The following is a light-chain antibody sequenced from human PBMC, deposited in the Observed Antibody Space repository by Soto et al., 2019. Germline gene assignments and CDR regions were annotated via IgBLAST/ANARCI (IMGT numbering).Light chain of an antibody. CDR3: QQSHSTPYT. J-gene: IGKJ2*01. V-gene: IGKV1-39*01. CDR1: QSISNY. CDR2: IAS. Sequence: DIQMTQSPSPLSASVGDRVTITCRASQSISNYLNWYQQKPGQAPNLLIYIASNLHSGVPSRFSGSGSGTDFTLTISSLQPEDFETHYCQQSHSTPYTFGQGTKVDIX.